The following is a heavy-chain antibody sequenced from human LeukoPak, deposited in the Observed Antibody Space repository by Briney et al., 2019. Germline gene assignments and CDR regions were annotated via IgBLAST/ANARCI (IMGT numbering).Heavy chain of an antibody. D-gene: IGHD4-11*01. CDR2: ISSSGVAI. CDR3: ARETSTAEYYFDY. Sequence: GGSLRLSCAVSGFSLKTYGMNGVRQAPGKGLDWIAQISSSGVAIYYADSVKGRFTISRDNAENSLYLQMNSLGAEDTDVYYCARETSTAEYYFDYCGRGTLVTVSS. V-gene: IGHV3-48*04. J-gene: IGHJ4*02. CDR1: GFSLKTYG.